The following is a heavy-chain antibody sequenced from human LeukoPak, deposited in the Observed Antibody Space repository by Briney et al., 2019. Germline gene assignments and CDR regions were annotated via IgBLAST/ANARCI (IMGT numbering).Heavy chain of an antibody. Sequence: ASVKVSCKASGYTFTSYYMHWVRQAPGQGLEWMGINNPSGGSTSYAQKFQGRVTMTRDTSTSTVYMELSSLRSEDTAVYYCARAYYDILTGYYMAYYYGMDVWGQGTTVTVSS. CDR3: ARAYYDILTGYYMAYYYGMDV. CDR1: GYTFTSYY. D-gene: IGHD3-9*01. CDR2: NNPSGGST. J-gene: IGHJ6*02. V-gene: IGHV1-46*01.